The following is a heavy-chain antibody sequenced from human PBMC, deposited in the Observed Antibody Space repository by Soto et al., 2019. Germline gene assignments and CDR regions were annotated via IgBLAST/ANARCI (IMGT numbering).Heavy chain of an antibody. CDR2: INHSGST. CDR1: GGSFSGYY. CDR3: ARDKINGLFDD. V-gene: IGHV4-34*01. J-gene: IGHJ4*02. Sequence: PSETLSLARAVYGGSFSGYYWTWIRQPPGTGLEWIGEINHSGSTNYNPSLKSRVTISVDTSKNQFSLKLTSVTAADTAVYYCARDKINGLFDDWGQGTLVTDTS. D-gene: IGHD2-8*01.